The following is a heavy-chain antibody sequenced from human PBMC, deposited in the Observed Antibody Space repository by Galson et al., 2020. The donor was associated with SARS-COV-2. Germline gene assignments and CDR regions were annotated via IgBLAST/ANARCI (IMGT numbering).Heavy chain of an antibody. J-gene: IGHJ6*02. V-gene: IGHV3-66*01. CDR2: IHADGTT. Sequence: GESLKISCTASGFIVSGNYMSWFRQAPREGLEWVSVIHADGTTFHADSVKGRFTISRDYSKNTLYLQMNSLRVDDTAVYYCAKNYYDYYGVDVWGQGTTVVVAS. CDR3: AKNYYDYYGVDV. CDR1: GFIVSGNY.